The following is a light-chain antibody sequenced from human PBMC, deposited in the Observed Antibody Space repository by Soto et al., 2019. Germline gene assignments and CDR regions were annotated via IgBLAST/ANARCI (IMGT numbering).Light chain of an antibody. CDR2: KAS. Sequence: DIQMTQSPSTLCASVGDRVTITCRASQSISPWLAWYQQKPGTAPKLLIYKASSLESGVPSRFSGSASGTEFTLTISSLQPDDFATYYCQHYSGYSTFGQGTKVDIK. J-gene: IGKJ1*01. CDR1: QSISPW. CDR3: QHYSGYST. V-gene: IGKV1-5*03.